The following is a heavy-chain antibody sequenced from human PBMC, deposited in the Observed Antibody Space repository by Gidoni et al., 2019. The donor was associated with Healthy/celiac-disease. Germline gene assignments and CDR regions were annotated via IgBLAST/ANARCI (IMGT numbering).Heavy chain of an antibody. Sequence: QLQLQESGPGLVKPSETLSLTCTVSGGSISSSSYYWGWIRQPPGKGLEWIGSIYYSGSTYYNPSLKSRVTISVDTSKNQFSLKLSSVTAADTAVYYCARQGLSRYSSGYDYWGQGTLVTVSS. J-gene: IGHJ4*02. D-gene: IGHD6-19*01. CDR2: IYYSGST. V-gene: IGHV4-39*01. CDR3: ARQGLSRYSSGYDY. CDR1: GGSISSSSYY.